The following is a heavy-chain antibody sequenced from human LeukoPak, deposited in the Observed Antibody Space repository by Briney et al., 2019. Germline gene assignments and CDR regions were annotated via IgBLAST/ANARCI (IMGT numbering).Heavy chain of an antibody. D-gene: IGHD3-22*01. Sequence: ASVKVSCKASGGTFSSYAISWVRQAPGQGLEWMGGIIPIFGTANYAQKFQGRVTIITDESTSTAYMELSSLRSEDTAVYYCARGGLYDSSGYWLDYWGQGTLVTVSS. CDR3: ARGGLYDSSGYWLDY. J-gene: IGHJ4*02. CDR1: GGTFSSYA. CDR2: IIPIFGTA. V-gene: IGHV1-69*05.